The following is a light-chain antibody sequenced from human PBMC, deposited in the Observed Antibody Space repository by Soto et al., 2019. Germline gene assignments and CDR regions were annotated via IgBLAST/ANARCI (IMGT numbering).Light chain of an antibody. J-gene: IGKJ1*01. CDR1: QTISSW. CDR2: AAS. CDR3: QQYYSYPPT. V-gene: IGKV1-5*01. Sequence: DIQMTQSPSTLSGSVGDRVTITSRASQTISSWLAWYQQKPGKAPKLXIYAASTLQSGVPSRFSGSGSGTDFTLTISCLKSEDFATYYCQQYYSYPPTFGQGTKVDIK.